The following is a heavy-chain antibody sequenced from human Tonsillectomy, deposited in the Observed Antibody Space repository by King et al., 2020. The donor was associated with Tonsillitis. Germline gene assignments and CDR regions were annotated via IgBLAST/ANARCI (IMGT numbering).Heavy chain of an antibody. D-gene: IGHD2-2*01. CDR3: ARDVSTRPYYYYGMDV. J-gene: IGHJ6*02. Sequence: VQLVESGGGVVQPGRSLRLSCAASGFTFSNYIMHWVRPAPGKGLEWVAIISYDGSNKYYADSVKGRFTISRDNSKNTLCLQMSSLRAEDTAVYSCARDVSTRPYYYYGMDVWGQGTTVTVSS. CDR1: GFTFSNYI. CDR2: ISYDGSNK. V-gene: IGHV3-30-3*01.